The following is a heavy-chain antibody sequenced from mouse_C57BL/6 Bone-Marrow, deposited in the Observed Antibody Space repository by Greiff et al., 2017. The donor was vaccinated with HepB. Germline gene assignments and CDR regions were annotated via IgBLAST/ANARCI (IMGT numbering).Heavy chain of an antibody. CDR3: ARHRYYYGSSYVLYAMDY. D-gene: IGHD1-1*01. J-gene: IGHJ4*01. Sequence: VKLVESGPGLVAPSQSLSITCTVSGFSLTSYGVHWVRQPPGKGLEWLVVIWSDGSTTYNSALKSRLSISKDNSKSQVFLKMNSLQTDDTAMYYCARHRYYYGSSYVLYAMDYWGQGTSVTVSS. CDR2: IWSDGST. V-gene: IGHV2-6-1*01. CDR1: GFSLTSYG.